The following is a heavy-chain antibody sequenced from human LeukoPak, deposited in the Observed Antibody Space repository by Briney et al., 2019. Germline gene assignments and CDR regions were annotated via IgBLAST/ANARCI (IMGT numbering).Heavy chain of an antibody. Sequence: GGSLRLSCAASGFTFSSYGMHWVRQAPGKGLEWVAVISYDGTNKYYADSVKGRFTISRDNSKNTLYLQMNSLRAEDTAVYYCAKRYSGGYNYYYMDVWGKGTTVTVSS. CDR3: AKRYSGGYNYYYMDV. CDR2: ISYDGTNK. CDR1: GFTFSSYG. D-gene: IGHD1-26*01. V-gene: IGHV3-30*18. J-gene: IGHJ6*03.